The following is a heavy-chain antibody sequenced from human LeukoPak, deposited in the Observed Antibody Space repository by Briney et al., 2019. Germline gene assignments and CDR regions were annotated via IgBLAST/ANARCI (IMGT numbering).Heavy chain of an antibody. CDR1: GFTFSSYW. CDR2: IYSGGST. V-gene: IGHV3-66*01. CDR3: ARDFMATITDY. Sequence: GGSLRLSCAASGFTFSSYWMSWVRQAPGKGLEWVSVIYSGGSTYYADSVKGRFTISRDNSKNTLYLQMNSLRAEDTAVYYCARDFMATITDYWGQGTLVTVSS. J-gene: IGHJ4*02. D-gene: IGHD5-24*01.